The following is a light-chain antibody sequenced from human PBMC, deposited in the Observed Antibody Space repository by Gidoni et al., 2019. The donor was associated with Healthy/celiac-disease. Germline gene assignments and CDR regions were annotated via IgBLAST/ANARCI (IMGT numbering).Light chain of an antibody. Sequence: DIVLTQSPGTLSLSPGESATLSCRASQSVRSSYLAWYQQKPGQAPRLLIYGASSRATGIPYRFSGSGSGTDFTLTISRLEPEDFAVYYCQQYGSSPGTFGGGTKVEIK. CDR2: GAS. CDR1: QSVRSSY. J-gene: IGKJ4*01. V-gene: IGKV3-20*01. CDR3: QQYGSSPGT.